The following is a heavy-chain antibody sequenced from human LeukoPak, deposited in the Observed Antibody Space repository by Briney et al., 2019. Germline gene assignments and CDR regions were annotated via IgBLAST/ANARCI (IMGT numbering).Heavy chain of an antibody. D-gene: IGHD3-22*01. V-gene: IGHV3-66*04. J-gene: IGHJ4*02. Sequence: GGSLRLSCAASGFTVSSNYMSWVRQAPGKGLEWVSVIYSGGSTYYADSVKGRFTISRDNSKNTLYLQMNSLRAEDTAVYYCASHTTYYYDSSGYYETDYWGQGTLVTVSS. CDR1: GFTVSSNY. CDR2: IYSGGST. CDR3: ASHTTYYYDSSGYYETDY.